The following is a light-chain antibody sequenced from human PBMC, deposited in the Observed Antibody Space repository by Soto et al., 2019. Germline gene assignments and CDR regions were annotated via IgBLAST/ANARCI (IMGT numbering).Light chain of an antibody. CDR1: SSDVGAYNY. J-gene: IGLJ3*02. Sequence: QSVLTQPPSAAGSPGQSGTISCTGTSSDVGAYNYVSCYQQHPGKAPKRMIYDVNKRPSGVPDRFSGSKSGNTASLTVSGLPPEDEDDYYCGAFGGGFGGGTKLTVL. CDR3: GAFGGG. CDR2: DVN. V-gene: IGLV2-8*01.